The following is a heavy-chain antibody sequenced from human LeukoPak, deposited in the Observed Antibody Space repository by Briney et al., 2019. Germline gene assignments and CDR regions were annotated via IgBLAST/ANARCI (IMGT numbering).Heavy chain of an antibody. CDR3: ARDRGIGFDP. D-gene: IGHD2/OR15-2a*01. Sequence: ASVKVSCKASGGTFSSYAISWVRQAPGQGLEWMGIINPSGGSTSYAQKFQGRVTMTRDTSTSTDYMELSSLRSEDTAVYYCARDRGIGFDPWGQGTLVTVSS. CDR2: INPSGGST. V-gene: IGHV1-46*01. CDR1: GGTFSSYA. J-gene: IGHJ5*02.